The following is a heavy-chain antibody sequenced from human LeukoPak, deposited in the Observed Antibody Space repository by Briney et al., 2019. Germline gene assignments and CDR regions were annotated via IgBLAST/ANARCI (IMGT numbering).Heavy chain of an antibody. CDR3: ARVEYYDSSGYPYYYMDV. CDR1: GGSFSGYY. Sequence: SETLSLTCAVYGGSFSGYYWSWIRQPPGKGLEWIGEINHSGSTNYNPSLKSRVTISVDTSKNQFSLKLSSVTAADTAVYYCARVEYYDSSGYPYYYMDVWGKGTTVTVSS. V-gene: IGHV4-34*01. D-gene: IGHD3-22*01. CDR2: INHSGST. J-gene: IGHJ6*03.